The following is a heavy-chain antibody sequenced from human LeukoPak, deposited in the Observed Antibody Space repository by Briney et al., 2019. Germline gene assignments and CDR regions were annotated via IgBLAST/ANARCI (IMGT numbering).Heavy chain of an antibody. V-gene: IGHV1-2*04. CDR3: ARGAVVRGYYYYYYGMDV. CDR1: GYTFTGYY. CDR2: INPNSGGT. J-gene: IGHJ6*02. D-gene: IGHD3-10*01. Sequence: ASVKVSCKASGYTFTGYYMHWVRQAPGQGLEWMGWINPNSGGTNYAQKFRGWVTMTRDTSISTAYMELSRLRSDDTAVYYCARGAVVRGYYYYYYGMDVWGQGTTVTVSS.